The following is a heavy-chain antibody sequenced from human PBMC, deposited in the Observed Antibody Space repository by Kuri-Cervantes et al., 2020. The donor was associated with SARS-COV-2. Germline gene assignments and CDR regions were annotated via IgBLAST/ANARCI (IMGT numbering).Heavy chain of an antibody. CDR3: AKVAYSYGYPTHYFDY. V-gene: IGHV3-33*06. D-gene: IGHD5-18*01. CDR2: IWYDGSNK. J-gene: IGHJ4*02. CDR1: GFTFSSYG. Sequence: LSLTCAASGFTFSSYGMHWVRQAPGKGLEWVAVIWYDGSNKYYADSVKGRFTISRDNPKNTLYLQMNSLRAEDTAVYYCAKVAYSYGYPTHYFDYWGQGTLVTVSS.